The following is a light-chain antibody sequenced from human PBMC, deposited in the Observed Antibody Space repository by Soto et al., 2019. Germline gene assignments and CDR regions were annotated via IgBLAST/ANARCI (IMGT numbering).Light chain of an antibody. CDR1: QSVSSN. CDR2: ATS. CDR3: QQYNNWPPWT. J-gene: IGKJ1*01. Sequence: EIVMTQSPGTLSVSPGERATLSCRASQSVSSNLAWYQQKPGQAPRLLIYATSSRATGVPTRFSGSGSGTDFTLTISSLQSEDFAVYYCQQYNNWPPWTFGQGTKVEIK. V-gene: IGKV3-15*01.